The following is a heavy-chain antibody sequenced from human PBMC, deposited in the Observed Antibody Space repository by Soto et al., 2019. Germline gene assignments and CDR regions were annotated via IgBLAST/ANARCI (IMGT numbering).Heavy chain of an antibody. V-gene: IGHV3-23*01. J-gene: IGHJ4*02. CDR3: AKVIPEYYDSSSYYPD. CDR2: ISGSGGST. CDR1: GFTFSSYA. Sequence: GGSLRLSCAASGFTFSSYAMSWVRQDPGKGLEWVTAISGSGGSTYYADSVKGRFTISRDNSKNTLYLQMNSLRAEDTAVYYWAKVIPEYYDSSSYYPDWGQGTLVTVSS. D-gene: IGHD3-22*01.